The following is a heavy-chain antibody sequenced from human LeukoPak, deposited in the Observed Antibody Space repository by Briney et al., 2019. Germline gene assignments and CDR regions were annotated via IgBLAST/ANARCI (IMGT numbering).Heavy chain of an antibody. V-gene: IGHV3-30*03. CDR3: ARGDYYDSSGYFDY. D-gene: IGHD3-22*01. Sequence: GGSLRLSCAASGFTFSSYGMHWVRQAPGKGREWVALISYDGSNKYYADSVKGRFTISRDNSKNTLYLQMNSLRAEDTAVYYCARGDYYDSSGYFDYWGQGTLVTVSS. J-gene: IGHJ4*02. CDR2: ISYDGSNK. CDR1: GFTFSSYG.